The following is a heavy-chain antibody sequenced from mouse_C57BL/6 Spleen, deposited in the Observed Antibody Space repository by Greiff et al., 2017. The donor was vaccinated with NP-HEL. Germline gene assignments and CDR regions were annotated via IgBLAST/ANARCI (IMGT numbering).Heavy chain of an antibody. CDR3: ARKDGTYYAMDD. V-gene: IGHV2-2*01. J-gene: IGHJ4*01. D-gene: IGHD4-1*01. CDR1: GFSLTSYG. CDR2: IWSGGST. Sequence: QVQLQQSGPGLVQPSQSLSITCTVSGFSLTSYGVHWVRQSPGKGLEWLGVIWSGGSTDYNAAFISRLSISKDNSKSQVFFKMNSLQADDTAIYYCARKDGTYYAMDDWGQGTSVTVSS.